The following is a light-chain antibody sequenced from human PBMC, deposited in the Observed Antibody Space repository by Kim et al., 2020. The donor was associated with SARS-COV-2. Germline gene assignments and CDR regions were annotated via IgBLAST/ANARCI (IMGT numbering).Light chain of an antibody. CDR2: QDS. CDR3: QAWDRTTVV. V-gene: IGLV3-1*01. J-gene: IGLJ2*01. Sequence: SYELTQPPSVSVSPGQTASITCSGDKLGDKYACWYQQKPGQSPVLVIYQDSKRPSGITERFSGSNSGNTATLTISGTQAMDEADYYCQAWDRTTVVFGGG. CDR1: KLGDKY.